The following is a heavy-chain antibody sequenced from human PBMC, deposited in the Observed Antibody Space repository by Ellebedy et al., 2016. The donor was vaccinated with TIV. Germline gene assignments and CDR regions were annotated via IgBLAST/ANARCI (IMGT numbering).Heavy chain of an antibody. CDR1: GFTFNSYA. CDR2: ISYDGSSK. J-gene: IGHJ4*02. CDR3: ARDLDKSSGWYGGAAY. V-gene: IGHV3-30-3*01. D-gene: IGHD6-19*01. Sequence: GESRKISCAASGFTFNSYAMHWVRQAPGKGLEWVAVISYDGSSKYYADSVKGRFTISRDNSMTTLYLEMNSLRAEDTAVYYCARDLDKSSGWYGGAAYWGQGTLVTVSS.